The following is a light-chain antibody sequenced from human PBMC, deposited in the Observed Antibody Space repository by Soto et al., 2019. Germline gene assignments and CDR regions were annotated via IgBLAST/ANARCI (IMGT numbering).Light chain of an antibody. Sequence: DIQMTQSPSSLSASIGDTVTITCRASQDINVYLNWYQQKPGEVPKLLIYSASTLHSGVPSRFSGSGSGTDFTLTISSLQPEDFATYFCQQSYSTPNNFGQGTRLEIK. CDR3: QQSYSTPNN. CDR1: QDINVY. V-gene: IGKV1-39*01. CDR2: SAS. J-gene: IGKJ5*01.